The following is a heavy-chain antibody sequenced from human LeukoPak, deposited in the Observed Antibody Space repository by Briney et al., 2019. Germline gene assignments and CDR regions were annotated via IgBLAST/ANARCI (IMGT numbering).Heavy chain of an antibody. CDR3: ARDYGDLPARVPYFDY. D-gene: IGHD4-17*01. CDR1: GFTFSNYA. Sequence: GGSLRLSCAASGFTFSNYAMSWVRQAPGKGLEWVSQISGSGGSIYYADSVKGRFTISRDNPQNTLYLQMKSLRDEDTAIYYCARDYGDLPARVPYFDYWGQGTLVTVSS. V-gene: IGHV3-23*01. J-gene: IGHJ4*02. CDR2: ISGSGGSI.